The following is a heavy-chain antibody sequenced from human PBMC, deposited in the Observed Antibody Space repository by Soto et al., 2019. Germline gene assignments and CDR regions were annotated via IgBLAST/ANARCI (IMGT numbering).Heavy chain of an antibody. CDR1: GFSFSPRGVG. J-gene: IGHJ4*02. V-gene: IGHV2-5*01. D-gene: IGHD2-21*02. CDR3: AHRNRVGTVTDRFDF. CDR2: IYSNDHK. Sequence: SGPTLVNPTQTLTLTCSFSGFSFSPRGVGVGWIRQPPGKAPECLAVIYSNDHKRYNPSLQTRVSITKDTSKSQVVLTMTNMDPADTATYFCAHRNRVGTVTDRFDFWGQGILVTVSS.